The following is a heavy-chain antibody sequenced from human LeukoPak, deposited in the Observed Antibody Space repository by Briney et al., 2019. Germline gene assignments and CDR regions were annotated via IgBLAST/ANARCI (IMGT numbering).Heavy chain of an antibody. CDR3: AKDLLGHSYGSSSFDY. D-gene: IGHD5-18*01. Sequence: SGGSLRLSCAASGFTLTTYAMSWVRQAPGKGLEWVSVIIGTGERTYYADSVKGRFTISRNNSKNTLSLQMNSLRAEDSALYYCAKDLLGHSYGSSSFDYWGQGTLVTVSS. CDR1: GFTLTTYA. J-gene: IGHJ4*02. V-gene: IGHV3-23*01. CDR2: IIGTGERT.